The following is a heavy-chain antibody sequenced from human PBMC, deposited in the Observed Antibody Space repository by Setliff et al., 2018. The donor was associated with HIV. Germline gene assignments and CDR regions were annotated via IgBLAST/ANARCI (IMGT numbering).Heavy chain of an antibody. Sequence: PSETLSLTCTVSGGSVNIFYWSWIRQPPGKGLEWLGYIHYSGSTNDNPSLKSRVTISVDTSKNQFSLKLSSVTAADTAVYYCARHVVVVITVPNWFDPWGQGTLVTVSS. CDR2: IHYSGST. D-gene: IGHD3-22*01. J-gene: IGHJ5*02. CDR1: GGSVNIFY. V-gene: IGHV4-59*08. CDR3: ARHVVVVITVPNWFDP.